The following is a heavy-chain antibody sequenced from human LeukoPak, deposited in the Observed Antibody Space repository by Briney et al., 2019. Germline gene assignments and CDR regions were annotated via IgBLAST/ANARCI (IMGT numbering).Heavy chain of an antibody. CDR2: IYYSGSA. CDR3: ARDNWNYGSSMDV. Sequence: SETLSLTCTVSGGSISSYYWSWIRQPPGKGLEWIGYIYYSGSANYNPSLKSRVTISVDTSKNQFSLKLSSVTAADTAVYYCARDNWNYGSSMDVWGQGTTVTVSS. D-gene: IGHD1-7*01. J-gene: IGHJ6*02. V-gene: IGHV4-59*01. CDR1: GGSISSYY.